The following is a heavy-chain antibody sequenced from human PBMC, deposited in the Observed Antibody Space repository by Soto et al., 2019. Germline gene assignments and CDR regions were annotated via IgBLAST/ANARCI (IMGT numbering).Heavy chain of an antibody. CDR2: ISSSSSTI. CDR3: ARGVGYYGSGSYNVDYYYYMDV. V-gene: IGHV3-48*01. J-gene: IGHJ6*03. Sequence: PGGSLILSCAASGFTFNSYSMNWVRQAPGKGLEWVSYISSSSSTIYYADSVKGRFTISRDNAKNSLYLQMNNLRAEDTAVFYCARGVGYYGSGSYNVDYYYYMDVWGKGTTVTVSS. CDR1: GFTFNSYS. D-gene: IGHD3-10*01.